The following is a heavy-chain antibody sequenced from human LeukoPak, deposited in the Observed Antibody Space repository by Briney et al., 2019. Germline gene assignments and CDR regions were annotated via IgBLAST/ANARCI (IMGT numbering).Heavy chain of an antibody. V-gene: IGHV3-23*01. D-gene: IGHD3-22*01. CDR1: GFTFTNYA. J-gene: IGHJ5*02. Sequence: GGSLRLSCAASGFTFTNYAMTWVRQAPGKGLEWVSSISGSGGNTYYADSVKGRFTISRDNSKNTLYLQMNSLRAEDTAVYYCAKDRAMIATAWGQGTLVTVSS. CDR3: AKDRAMIATA. CDR2: ISGSGGNT.